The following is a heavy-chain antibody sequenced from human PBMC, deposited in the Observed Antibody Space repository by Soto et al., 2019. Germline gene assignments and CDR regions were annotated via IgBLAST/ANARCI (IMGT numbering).Heavy chain of an antibody. Sequence: QVQLVQSGAEVKRPGSSVKVSWKASGGTFSSYPISWVRQAPGQGLEWMGGTNGNLGTGNYAQKFRGRLTITTDISTTTAYMELSSLTSEDTAVYYCARRDSHGFFRYFDNWGQGTLVTVSS. CDR1: GGTFSSYP. CDR2: TNGNLGTG. V-gene: IGHV1-69*06. J-gene: IGHJ4*02. CDR3: ARRDSHGFFRYFDN. D-gene: IGHD3-10*01.